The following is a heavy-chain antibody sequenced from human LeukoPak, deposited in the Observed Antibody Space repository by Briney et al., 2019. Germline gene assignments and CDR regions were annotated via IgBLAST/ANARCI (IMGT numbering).Heavy chain of an antibody. CDR3: AREFAATASDY. CDR2: ISYDGSNK. CDR1: GFTFSSYA. V-gene: IGHV3-30*04. J-gene: IGHJ4*02. Sequence: GGSLRLSCAASGFTFSSYAMHWVRQAPGEGLEWVAVISYDGSNKYYADSVKGRFTISRDSSKNTLYLQMNSLRAEDTAVYYCAREFAATASDYWGQGTLVTVSS. D-gene: IGHD6-25*01.